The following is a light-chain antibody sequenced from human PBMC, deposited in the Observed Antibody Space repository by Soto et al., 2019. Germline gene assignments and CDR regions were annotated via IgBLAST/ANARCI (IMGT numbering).Light chain of an antibody. CDR1: QSINYW. CDR3: QQYNTYPWT. V-gene: IGKV1-5*01. CDR2: DAA. J-gene: IGKJ1*01. Sequence: DIPMTQSPSTLSASVEDRVTITCRASQSINYWLAWYQQKPGKAPKLLIYDAASLESGVPSRFSGSGSGTEFTLTISSLQPDDFATYYCQQYNTYPWTFGQGTKVEIK.